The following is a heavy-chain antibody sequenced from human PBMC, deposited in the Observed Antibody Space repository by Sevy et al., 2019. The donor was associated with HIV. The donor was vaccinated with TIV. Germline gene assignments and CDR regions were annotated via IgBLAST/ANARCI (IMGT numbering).Heavy chain of an antibody. CDR1: GFTFGDYA. V-gene: IGHV3-49*04. CDR3: TAPGSLDAFDI. CDR2: IRSKAYGGTT. Sequence: GGSLRLSCTASGFTFGDYAMSWVRQAPGKGLEWVGFIRSKAYGGTTEYAGTVKGRFTISKDDSKIIADLQMNSLKTEDTAVYYCTAPGSLDAFDIWGQGTMVTVSS. J-gene: IGHJ3*02. D-gene: IGHD1-26*01.